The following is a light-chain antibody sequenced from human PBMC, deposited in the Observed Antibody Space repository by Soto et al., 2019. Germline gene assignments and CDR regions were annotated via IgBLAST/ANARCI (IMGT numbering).Light chain of an antibody. V-gene: IGKV3-15*01. Sequence: EIVMTQSSATLSVSLGERVILSCRASQSINSDLAWYQQKPGQAPRFLIYDASTRATGIPARFSGSGSGTQFTLTITDLQSEDSALYYCQHYYSWPWTFGQGTKVEIK. CDR2: DAS. J-gene: IGKJ1*01. CDR1: QSINSD. CDR3: QHYYSWPWT.